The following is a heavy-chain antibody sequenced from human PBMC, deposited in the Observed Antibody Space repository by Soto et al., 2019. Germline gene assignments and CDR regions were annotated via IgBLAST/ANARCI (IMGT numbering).Heavy chain of an antibody. J-gene: IGHJ1*01. CDR1: GFTFSSFA. CDR3: AKDELSGVTSPAEYFQH. V-gene: IGHV3-23*01. CDR2: IGGSGGHT. D-gene: IGHD2-21*02. Sequence: VQLLESGGGLVQPGGSLRLSCAASGFTFSSFAMSWVRQAPGKGLEWVSSIGGSGGHTYYADSVKGRFTISRDNSKNTLYLQMNSLRAEDTALYYCAKDELSGVTSPAEYFQHWGQGTLVTVSS.